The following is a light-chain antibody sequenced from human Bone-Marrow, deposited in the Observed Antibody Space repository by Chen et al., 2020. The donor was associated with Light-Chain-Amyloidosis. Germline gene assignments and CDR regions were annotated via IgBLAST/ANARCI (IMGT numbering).Light chain of an antibody. CDR2: YDS. V-gene: IGLV3-21*04. CDR1: NIGSKS. J-gene: IGLJ2*01. Sequence: SYVLTQPPSGSVAPGKTARITWGGNNIGSKSVHWYQQKPGQAPVLVIYYDSDRPSGIPERFSGSNSGNTATLTISRVEAGDEADYYCQVWDSSSDPSRVVFGGGTKLTVL. CDR3: QVWDSSSDPSRVV.